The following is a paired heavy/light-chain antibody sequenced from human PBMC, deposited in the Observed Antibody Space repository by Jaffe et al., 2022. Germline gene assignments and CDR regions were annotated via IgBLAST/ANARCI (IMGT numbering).Light chain of an antibody. CDR1: QDISNY. CDR2: DAS. V-gene: IGKV1-33*01. CDR3: QQYDNLPPLLT. J-gene: IGKJ4*01. Sequence: DIQMTQSPSSLSASVGDRVTITCQASQDISNYLNWYQQKPGKAPKLLIYDASNLETGVPSRFSGSGSGTDFTFTISSLQPEDIATYYCQQYDNLPPLLTFGGGTKVEIK.
Heavy chain of an antibody. CDR2: IIPIFGTA. J-gene: IGHJ4*02. D-gene: IGHD6-13*01. CDR3: VARRDVEYSSSWYGAY. Sequence: QVQLVQSGAEVKKPGSSVKVSCKASGGTFSSYAISWVRQAPGQGLEWMGGIIPIFGTANYAQKFQGRVTITTDESTSTAYMELSSLRSEDTAVYYCVARRDVEYSSSWYGAYWGQGTLVTVSS. V-gene: IGHV1-69*05. CDR1: GGTFSSYA.